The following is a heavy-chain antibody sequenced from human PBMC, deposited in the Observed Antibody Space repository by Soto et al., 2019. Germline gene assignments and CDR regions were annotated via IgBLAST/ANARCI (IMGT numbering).Heavy chain of an antibody. CDR2: IYYSGST. CDR3: ARGLYSSDY. CDR1: GGSISSYY. J-gene: IGHJ4*02. D-gene: IGHD6-13*01. V-gene: IGHV4-59*01. Sequence: QVQLQESGPGLVKPSETLSLTCTVSGGSISSYYWSWIRQPPGKGLEWIGYIYYSGSTNYNPSLKSRVTISVDTSKNQFSLKLSSVTAADTAVYYCARGLYSSDYWGQGTLVTVSS.